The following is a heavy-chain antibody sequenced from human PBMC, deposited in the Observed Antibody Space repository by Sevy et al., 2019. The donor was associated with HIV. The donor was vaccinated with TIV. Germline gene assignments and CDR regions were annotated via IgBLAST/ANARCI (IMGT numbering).Heavy chain of an antibody. CDR3: AGGYPVHGDV. CDR1: GFIFSDSW. J-gene: IGHJ6*04. Sequence: GGSLRLSCAASGFIFSDSWMFWVRQAPGKGLEWVANIKEDGSDRYYADFVRGRFTISRDKARNLLHLQMDSLRAADTAVYYCAGGYPVHGDVWGKGTTVTVSS. CDR2: IKEDGSDR. V-gene: IGHV3-7*03. D-gene: IGHD2-15*01.